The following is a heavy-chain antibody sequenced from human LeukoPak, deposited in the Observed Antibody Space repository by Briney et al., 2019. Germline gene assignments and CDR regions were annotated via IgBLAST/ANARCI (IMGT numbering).Heavy chain of an antibody. V-gene: IGHV4-59*12. CDR2: IYYTGNT. CDR3: ARGRVAYSAYYFDY. D-gene: IGHD2-15*01. CDR1: GDSITNYF. Sequence: PSETLSLTCTVSGDSITNYFFSWIRQPPGKGLEWIGYIYYTGNTNYKPSLKSRVTMSVDTSTNQFSLRLRSVTAADTAVYYCARGRVAYSAYYFDYWGRGTLVTVSS. J-gene: IGHJ4*02.